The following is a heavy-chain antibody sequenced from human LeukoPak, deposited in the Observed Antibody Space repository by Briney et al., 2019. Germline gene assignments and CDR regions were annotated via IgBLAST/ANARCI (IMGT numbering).Heavy chain of an antibody. CDR1: GFTFSSYG. V-gene: IGHV3-33*01. D-gene: IGHD3-22*01. CDR3: ARDFLTSQSSGLYYYYGMDV. Sequence: GGSLRLSCAASGFTFSSYGMHWVRQAPGKGLEWVAVIWYDGSNKYYADSVKGRFTISRDNSKNTLYLQMNSLRAEDTAVYYCARDFLTSQSSGLYYYYGMDVWGQGTTVTVSS. J-gene: IGHJ6*02. CDR2: IWYDGSNK.